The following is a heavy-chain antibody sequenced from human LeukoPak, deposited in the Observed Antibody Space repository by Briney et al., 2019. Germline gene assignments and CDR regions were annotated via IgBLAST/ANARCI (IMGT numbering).Heavy chain of an antibody. J-gene: IGHJ5*02. CDR3: ARSYYGSGSYYNWFDP. D-gene: IGHD3-10*01. Sequence: SETLSLTCVVSGGSLSGSFSSYFWTWIRQPPGKGLEWIGEINRRGNTNYNPSLKSRVTMSVDTSKNDLSLGLTSLTAADTAVYYCARSYYGSGSYYNWFDPWGQGTLVTVSS. CDR2: INRRGNT. CDR1: GGSLSGSFSSYF. V-gene: IGHV4-34*01.